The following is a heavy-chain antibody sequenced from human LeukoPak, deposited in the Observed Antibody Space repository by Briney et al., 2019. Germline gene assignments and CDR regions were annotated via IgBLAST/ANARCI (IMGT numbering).Heavy chain of an antibody. CDR2: ISYDGSNK. V-gene: IGHV3-30*18. CDR1: GFTFSSYG. Sequence: PGGSLRLSCAASGFTFSSYGMHWVRQAPGKGLEWVAGISYDGSNKYDADSVKGRFTISRDNSKNTLYLQMNSLRAEDTAVYYCAKGAIGLAAAGPHFDYWGQGTLVTVSS. CDR3: AKGAIGLAAAGPHFDY. J-gene: IGHJ4*02. D-gene: IGHD6-13*01.